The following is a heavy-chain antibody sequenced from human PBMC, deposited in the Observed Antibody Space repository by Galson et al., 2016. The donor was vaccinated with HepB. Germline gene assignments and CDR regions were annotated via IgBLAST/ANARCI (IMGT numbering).Heavy chain of an antibody. CDR1: GFSFSSFG. D-gene: IGHD6-19*01. J-gene: IGHJ4*02. CDR2: IWYDGSNK. V-gene: IGHV3-33*01. Sequence: SLRLSCAASGFSFSSFGMHWVRQAPGKGLEWVAIIWYDGSNKYYADSVKGRFTISRDNSKNTLYLQMNSLRVEDTAVYYCARSKARGWYGPFGYWGQGTLVTVSS. CDR3: ARSKARGWYGPFGY.